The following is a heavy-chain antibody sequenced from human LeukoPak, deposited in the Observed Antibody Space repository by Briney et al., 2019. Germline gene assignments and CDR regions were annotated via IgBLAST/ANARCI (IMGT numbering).Heavy chain of an antibody. Sequence: ASVKVSCKASGYTFTGYYMHWVRQAPGQGLEWMGWINPNSGGTYYAQTFQGRVTMTRDTSISIHYMELSSLRSDDSAVYYCARDQRGSGYAAYWGQGTLVTVSS. D-gene: IGHD3-22*01. CDR3: ARDQRGSGYAAY. J-gene: IGHJ4*02. CDR1: GYTFTGYY. CDR2: INPNSGGT. V-gene: IGHV1-2*02.